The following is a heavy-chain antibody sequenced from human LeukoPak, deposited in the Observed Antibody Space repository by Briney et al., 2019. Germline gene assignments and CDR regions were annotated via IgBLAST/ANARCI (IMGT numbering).Heavy chain of an antibody. Sequence: GGSLRLSCAASGFSFSSYGMHWVRQAPGKGLEWVANIKQDGSEKYYVDSVKGRFTISRDNAKNSLYLQMNSLRAEDTAVYYCARSCSSTSCYGRAFDIWGQGTMVTVSS. V-gene: IGHV3-7*01. CDR1: GFSFSSYG. D-gene: IGHD2-2*01. CDR3: ARSCSSTSCYGRAFDI. J-gene: IGHJ3*02. CDR2: IKQDGSEK.